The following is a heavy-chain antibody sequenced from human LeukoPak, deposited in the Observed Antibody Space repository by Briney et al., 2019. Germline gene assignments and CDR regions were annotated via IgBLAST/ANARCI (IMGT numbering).Heavy chain of an antibody. D-gene: IGHD2-2*01. V-gene: IGHV1-3*01. J-gene: IGHJ4*02. Sequence: GASVKVSCKTSGYTFSTYAIQWVRQAPGQRLEWMGWINGGDGNTKFSQKFQGRVTITRDTSARSSYMELSSLRSEGTAVYYCARSYIVVVPAVYFDYWGRGTLVTVSS. CDR3: ARSYIVVVPAVYFDY. CDR2: INGGDGNT. CDR1: GYTFSTYA.